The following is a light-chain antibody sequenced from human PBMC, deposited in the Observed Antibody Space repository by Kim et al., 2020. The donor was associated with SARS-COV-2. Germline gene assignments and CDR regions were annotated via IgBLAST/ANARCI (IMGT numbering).Light chain of an antibody. CDR2: DAS. CDR1: QSITKW. Sequence: SASGRDRVTITCPASQSITKWLAWYQQEPGKAPKLLIYDASSLKSGVPSRFSGSGFGTEFTLTISSLQPDDFATYYCRQYNTYSYTFGPGTRLEI. V-gene: IGKV1-5*01. CDR3: RQYNTYSYT. J-gene: IGKJ2*01.